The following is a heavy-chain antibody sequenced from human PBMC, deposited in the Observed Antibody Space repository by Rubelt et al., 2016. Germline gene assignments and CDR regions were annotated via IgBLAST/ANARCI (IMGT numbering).Heavy chain of an antibody. CDR1: D. D-gene: IGHD6-19*01. V-gene: IGHV1-8*01. CDR3: ARGKAVAGTWKFDS. J-gene: IGHJ4*02. CDR2: MNPNSGNT. Sequence: DINWVRQATGQGLEWMVWMNPNSGNTGYAQKFQGRVTMTRNTSISTAYMELSSLRSEDTAVYYCARGKAVAGTWKFDSWGQGTLVTVSS.